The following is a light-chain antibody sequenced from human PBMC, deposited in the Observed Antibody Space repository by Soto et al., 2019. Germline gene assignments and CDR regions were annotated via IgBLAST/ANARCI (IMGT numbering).Light chain of an antibody. J-gene: IGKJ5*01. Sequence: DIQMTQSPSSLSASVGDRVTITCRTSQSISSFLNWYQHKPGNAPKILIYTTSTLRSGVPSRFRGSGSGTHFTLTITNVQPEDFATYYGHQSYSTPPITFGQGTRLDIK. V-gene: IGKV1-39*01. CDR3: HQSYSTPPIT. CDR2: TTS. CDR1: QSISSF.